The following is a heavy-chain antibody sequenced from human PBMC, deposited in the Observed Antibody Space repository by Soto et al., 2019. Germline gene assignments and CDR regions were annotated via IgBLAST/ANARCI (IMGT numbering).Heavy chain of an antibody. CDR3: ASSIN. J-gene: IGHJ4*02. CDR2: IWYDGSNK. Sequence: GGSLRLSCAASGFSFSTYLMSWVRQAPGKGLDWVAVIWYDGSNKDYADSVKGRFTISRDNSKNTLFLQMNNLRVDDTAVYYCASSINWGQGTLVTVSS. V-gene: IGHV3-33*07. CDR1: GFSFSTYL.